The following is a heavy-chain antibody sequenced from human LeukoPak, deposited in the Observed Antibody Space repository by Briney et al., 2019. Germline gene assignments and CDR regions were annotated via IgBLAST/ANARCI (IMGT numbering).Heavy chain of an antibody. CDR1: GFTFTSYS. J-gene: IGHJ4*02. V-gene: IGHV3-23*01. D-gene: IGHD2-8*01. Sequence: GGSLRLSCAASGFTFTSYSMNWVRQAPGKGLEWVSTISGGGGSTYYADSVKGRFTISRDNSKNTLYLQVNSLRAEDTAVYYCARDLGYCTNGVCHTRFDYWGQGTLVAVSS. CDR3: ARDLGYCTNGVCHTRFDY. CDR2: ISGGGGST.